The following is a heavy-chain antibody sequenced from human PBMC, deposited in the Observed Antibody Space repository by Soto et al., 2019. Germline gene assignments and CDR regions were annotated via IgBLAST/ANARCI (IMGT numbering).Heavy chain of an antibody. CDR2: INHSGRT. CDR1: GGSFSVHY. V-gene: IGHV4-34*01. CDR3: ARGTEGFNHFDY. Sequence: SETLSLSCAFYGGSFSVHYWNWVRQPPGKGLEWIGEINHSGRTNYDPSLKSRVTISVDTSKNQLSLNLNSVTAADTAVYCCARGTEGFNHFDYWGQGTMVTVSS. J-gene: IGHJ4*02.